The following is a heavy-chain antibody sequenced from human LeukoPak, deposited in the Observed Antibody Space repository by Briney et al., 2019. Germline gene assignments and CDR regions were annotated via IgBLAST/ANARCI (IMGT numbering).Heavy chain of an antibody. CDR2: ISWNSGSI. Sequence: SLRLSCAASGFTFSSYWMHWVRQAPGKGLEWVSGISWNSGSIGYADSVKGRFTISRDNAKNSLYLQMNSLRAEDTALYYCAKASGTASLDYWGQGTLVTVSS. V-gene: IGHV3-9*01. D-gene: IGHD1-26*01. J-gene: IGHJ4*01. CDR3: AKASGTASLDY. CDR1: GFTFSSYW.